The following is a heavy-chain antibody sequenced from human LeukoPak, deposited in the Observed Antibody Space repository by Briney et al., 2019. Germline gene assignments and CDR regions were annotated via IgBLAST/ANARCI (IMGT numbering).Heavy chain of an antibody. V-gene: IGHV3-23*01. CDR3: AKDRPQVTTATTLYYFDY. CDR1: GFTFSSYA. Sequence: GGSLRLSCAASGFTFSSYAMSWVRQAPGKGLEWVSAISGSGGSTYYADSVKGRFTISRDNSKNTLYLQMNSLRAEDTAVYYCAKDRPQVTTATTLYYFDYWGQGTLVTVSS. D-gene: IGHD5-12*01. CDR2: ISGSGGST. J-gene: IGHJ4*02.